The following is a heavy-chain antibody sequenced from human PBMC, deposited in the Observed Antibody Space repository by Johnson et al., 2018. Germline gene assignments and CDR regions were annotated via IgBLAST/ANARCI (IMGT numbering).Heavy chain of an antibody. V-gene: IGHV4-34*01. D-gene: IGHD3-22*01. CDR3: ASDTSGYYPNY. Sequence: QVQLQQWGAGLLKPSETLSLTCAVYGGSFSGYYWSWIRQPPGKGLEWIGEINHSGSTYYNPSLKSRVTISVDTSKNQFSLKLNSVTAADTAVYYCASDTSGYYPNYWGQGTLVTVSS. CDR2: INHSGST. CDR1: GGSFSGYY. J-gene: IGHJ4*02.